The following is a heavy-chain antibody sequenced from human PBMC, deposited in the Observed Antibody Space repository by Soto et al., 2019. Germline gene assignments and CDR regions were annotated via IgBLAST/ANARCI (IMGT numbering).Heavy chain of an antibody. CDR1: GFTFSSYS. J-gene: IGHJ3*02. CDR3: ARETTVVTSGAFDI. Sequence: EVQLVESGGGLVQPGGSLRLSCAASGFTFSSYSMNWVRQAPGKGLEWVSYISSSSSTIYYADSVKGRFTISRDNAKNSLYLQINSLRDEDTAVYYCARETTVVTSGAFDIWGQGTMVTVSS. D-gene: IGHD4-17*01. CDR2: ISSSSSTI. V-gene: IGHV3-48*02.